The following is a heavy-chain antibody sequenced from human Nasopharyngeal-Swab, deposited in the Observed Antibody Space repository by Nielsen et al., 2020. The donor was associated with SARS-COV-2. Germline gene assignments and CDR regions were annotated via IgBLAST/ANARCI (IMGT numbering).Heavy chain of an antibody. Sequence: GESLKISCKGSGYSFPRYWISWVRQMPGKGLGWRGRIDPSESYTNYSPSFQGHITISADTSISTAYLPWSSLKASDTAMYYCAHDYGDYGGYFDYWGQGTLVTVSS. D-gene: IGHD4-17*01. J-gene: IGHJ4*02. V-gene: IGHV5-10-1*01. CDR1: GYSFPRYW. CDR3: AHDYGDYGGYFDY. CDR2: IDPSESYT.